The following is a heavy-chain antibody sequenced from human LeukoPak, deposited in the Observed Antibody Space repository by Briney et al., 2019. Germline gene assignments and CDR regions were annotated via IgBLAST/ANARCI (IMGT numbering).Heavy chain of an antibody. J-gene: IGHJ6*02. D-gene: IGHD6-19*01. CDR1: GFTFSRYS. CDR3: ARVIAVAGMYYYYGMDV. CDR2: ISSSSSYI. V-gene: IGHV3-21*01. Sequence: GGSLRLSCAASGFTFSRYSMNWVRQAPGKGLEWVSSISSSSSYIYYADSVKGRFTISRDNAKNSLYLQMNSLRAEDTAVYYCARVIAVAGMYYYYGMDVWGQGTTVTVSS.